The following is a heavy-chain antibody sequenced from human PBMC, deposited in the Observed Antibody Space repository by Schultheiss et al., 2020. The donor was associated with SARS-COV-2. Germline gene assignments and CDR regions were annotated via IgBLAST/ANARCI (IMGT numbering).Heavy chain of an antibody. J-gene: IGHJ4*02. V-gene: IGHV3-74*01. CDR3: ARDIEGHYDILTGYPDY. CDR2: INSDGSST. D-gene: IGHD3-9*01. CDR1: GFTFSSYA. Sequence: GGSLRLSCAASGFTFSSYAMSWVRQAPGKGLEWVSRINSDGSSTSYADSVKGRFTISRDNAKNSLYLQMNSLRAEDTAVYYCARDIEGHYDILTGYPDYWGQGTLVTVSS.